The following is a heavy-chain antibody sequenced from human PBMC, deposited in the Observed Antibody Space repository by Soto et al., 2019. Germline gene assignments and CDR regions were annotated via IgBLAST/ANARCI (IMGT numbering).Heavy chain of an antibody. CDR1: GYXFTSYW. Sequence: EXLKISCKGSGYXFTSYWVGWVSHMPGKGLEWMGIIYPGYSDTRYSPSFQGQVTISADKSIITAYLQWSSLKASDTAMYYCARPGDGYKYGMDVWGQGTTGTVSS. J-gene: IGHJ6*02. V-gene: IGHV5-51*01. CDR3: ARPGDGYKYGMDV. CDR2: IYPGYSDT. D-gene: IGHD1-26*01.